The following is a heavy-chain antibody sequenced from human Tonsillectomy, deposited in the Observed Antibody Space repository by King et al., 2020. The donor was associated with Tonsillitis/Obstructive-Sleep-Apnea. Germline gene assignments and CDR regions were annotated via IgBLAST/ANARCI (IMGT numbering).Heavy chain of an antibody. CDR1: GYSFNIYY. V-gene: IGHV1-46*02. CDR3: ARDNSQDNWFDP. J-gene: IGHJ5*02. Sequence: QLVQSGAEMRKPGASMRVSCKASGYSFNIYYIHWVRQAPGQGLEWMGVISPGGGSTIYAQKFQGRVSMTRDTSTSTVYMELSSLRSDDTAVYYCARDNSQDNWFDPWGQGPLVTVSS. CDR2: ISPGGGST.